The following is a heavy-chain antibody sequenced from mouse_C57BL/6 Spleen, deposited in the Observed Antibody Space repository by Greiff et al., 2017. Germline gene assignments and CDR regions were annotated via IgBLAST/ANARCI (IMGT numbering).Heavy chain of an antibody. D-gene: IGHD3-2*02. CDR2: IWSDGST. CDR1: GFSLTSYG. J-gene: IGHJ4*01. V-gene: IGHV2-6-1*01. CDR3: ARQDSSGNGDAMDY. Sequence: QVQLKESGPGLVAPSQSLSITCTVSGFSLTSYGVHWVRQPPGKGLEWLVVIWSDGSTTYNSALKSRLSISKDNSKSQVFLKMNSLQTDDTAMYYCARQDSSGNGDAMDYWGQGTSVTVSS.